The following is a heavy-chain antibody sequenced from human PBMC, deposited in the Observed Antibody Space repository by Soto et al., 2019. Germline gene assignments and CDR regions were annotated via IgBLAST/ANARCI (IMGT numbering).Heavy chain of an antibody. CDR3: ARYRYCSGGSCYTYYGMDV. J-gene: IGHJ6*02. V-gene: IGHV1-3*01. Sequence: ASVKVSCKASGYTFTSYAMHWVRQAPGQMLEWMGWINAGNGNTKYSQKFQGRVTITRDTSASTAYMELSSLRSEDTAVYYCARYRYCSGGSCYTYYGMDVWGQGTTVTVSS. D-gene: IGHD2-15*01. CDR2: INAGNGNT. CDR1: GYTFTSYA.